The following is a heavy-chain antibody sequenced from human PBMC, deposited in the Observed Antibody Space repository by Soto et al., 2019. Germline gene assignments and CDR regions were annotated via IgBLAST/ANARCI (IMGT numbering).Heavy chain of an antibody. CDR1: GGYITSYD. D-gene: IGHD3-10*01. CDR2: MFASGST. J-gene: IGHJ4*02. Sequence: PSETLSLPCSFSGGYITSYDWSLMRKPAGKGLEWIGRMFASGSTNYNPSLRSRVTLSTDRAKKQFSLKLNSVTAADTAVYFCLRGRYNTRSFIPFFDIWGQGTLVIVTS. CDR3: LRGRYNTRSFIPFFDI. V-gene: IGHV4-4*07.